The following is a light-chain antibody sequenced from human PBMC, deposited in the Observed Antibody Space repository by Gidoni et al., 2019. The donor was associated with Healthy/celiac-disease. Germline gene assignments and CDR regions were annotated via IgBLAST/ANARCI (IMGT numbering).Light chain of an antibody. J-gene: IGKJ3*01. CDR1: NRISSY. V-gene: IGKV1-39*01. Sequence: DIQMTQSPSSLSASVGDRVTITCRASNRISSYLNWYQQKPGKAPKLLIDAASSLHSGVPTTFSGSGSATDFTLTISSLQPEDFANYYCQQSYSTLFTFGPGTKVEIK. CDR2: AAS. CDR3: QQSYSTLFT.